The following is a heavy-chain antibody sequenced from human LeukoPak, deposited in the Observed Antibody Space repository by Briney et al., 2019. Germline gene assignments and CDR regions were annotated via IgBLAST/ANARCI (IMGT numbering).Heavy chain of an antibody. V-gene: IGHV3-23*01. CDR2: LSTSGGNT. Sequence: GGSLRLSCAASGFTFSSYAMSWVRQAPGKGLEWVAALSTSGGNTYYADSVKGRFTISRDNSKNTLFLQMDSLRAEDTAVYYCAKASTPYSSGWSAFDIWGQGTMVTVSS. CDR1: GFTFSSYA. J-gene: IGHJ3*02. CDR3: AKASTPYSSGWSAFDI. D-gene: IGHD6-19*01.